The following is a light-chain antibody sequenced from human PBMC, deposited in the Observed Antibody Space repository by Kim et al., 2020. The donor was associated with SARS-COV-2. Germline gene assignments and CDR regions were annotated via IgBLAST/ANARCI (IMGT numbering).Light chain of an antibody. J-gene: IGKJ1*01. CDR3: QEYKSNLWT. CDR2: DAS. V-gene: IGKV1-5*01. CDR1: QCISVW. Sequence: DIQMTQSPSTLSASVGDRVTITCRASQCISVWLAWYQQKPGKAPSLLIYDASILESGVPSRFSGSGSGTEFTLTISGLQPDDFATYYCQEYKSNLWTFGQGTKVDIK.